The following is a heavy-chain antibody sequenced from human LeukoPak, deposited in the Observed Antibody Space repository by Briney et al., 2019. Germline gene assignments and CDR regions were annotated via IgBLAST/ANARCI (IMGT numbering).Heavy chain of an antibody. V-gene: IGHV4-39*01. D-gene: IGHD6-19*01. J-gene: IGHJ3*02. CDR3: ARSPSNIAVAGRDAFDI. CDR2: IYYSGST. CDR1: GGSISSSSYC. Sequence: SETLSLTCTVSGGSISSSSYCWGWIRRPPGQGLEWIGSIYYSGSTYYNPSLKSPVTICVDTSTNQFSLKMSSVTAADTAVYYCARSPSNIAVAGRDAFDIWGQGTMVTVSS.